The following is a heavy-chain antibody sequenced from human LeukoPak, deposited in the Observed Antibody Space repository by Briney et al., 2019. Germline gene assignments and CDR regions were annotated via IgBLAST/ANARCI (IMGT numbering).Heavy chain of an antibody. CDR1: GFTFSSYG. J-gene: IGHJ4*02. Sequence: GGSLRLSCAASGFTFSSYGMHWVRQAPGKGLEWVAFIRYDGSNKYYADSVKGRFTISRDNSKNTLYLQMNSLRAEDTAVYYCAKGHYGYCSGGSCYYFDYWGQGTLVTVSS. CDR3: AKGHYGYCSGGSCYYFDY. D-gene: IGHD2-15*01. CDR2: IRYDGSNK. V-gene: IGHV3-30*02.